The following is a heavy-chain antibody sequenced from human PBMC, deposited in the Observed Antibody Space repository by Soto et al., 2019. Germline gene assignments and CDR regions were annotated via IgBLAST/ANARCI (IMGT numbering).Heavy chain of an antibody. Sequence: PGESLKISCKGSGYSFTSYWIFWVRQMPGKGLEWMGIIYPVGSDTRYSPSFQGHVTFSCDNSISTAYLQLISLKASDTAMYYCAIRKGDYFDYWGQGTLVTVSS. CDR3: AIRKGDYFDY. V-gene: IGHV5-51*01. CDR1: GYSFTSYW. J-gene: IGHJ4*02. CDR2: IYPVGSDT.